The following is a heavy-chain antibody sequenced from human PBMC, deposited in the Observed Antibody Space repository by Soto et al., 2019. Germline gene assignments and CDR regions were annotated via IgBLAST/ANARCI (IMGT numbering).Heavy chain of an antibody. CDR3: ARVPYYDSSGYPEYYFDY. Sequence: QVQLQESGPGLVKPSQTLSLTCTVSGGSISSGGYYWSWIRQHPGKGLEWIGYIFYSGSTYYNPSLKSRVTISVDTSKNPFSLKLSSVTAAHTAVYYCARVPYYDSSGYPEYYFDYWGQGTLVTVSS. V-gene: IGHV4-31*03. CDR2: IFYSGST. J-gene: IGHJ4*02. CDR1: GGSISSGGYY. D-gene: IGHD3-22*01.